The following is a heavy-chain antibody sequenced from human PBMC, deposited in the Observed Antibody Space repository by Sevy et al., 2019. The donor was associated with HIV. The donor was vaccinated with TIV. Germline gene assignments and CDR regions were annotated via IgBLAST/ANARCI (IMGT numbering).Heavy chain of an antibody. D-gene: IGHD6-19*01. CDR3: AGRIAVAAFDY. CDR2: IYTSGST. V-gene: IGHV4-61*02. CDR1: GGSFSSSSYY. J-gene: IGHJ4*02. Sequence: SETLSLTCTVSGGSFSSSSYYWNWIRQPAGRGLEWIGRIYTSGSTNYNPSLKSRVTMSVDTSKNQFSLKLSSVTAADTDVYYCAGRIAVAAFDYWGQGNLVTVSS.